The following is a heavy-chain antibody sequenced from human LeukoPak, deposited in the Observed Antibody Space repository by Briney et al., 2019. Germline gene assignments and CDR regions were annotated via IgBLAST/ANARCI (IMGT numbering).Heavy chain of an antibody. J-gene: IGHJ4*02. CDR3: ARDRVEMSTSLSFFDN. CDR1: GYSFVGYY. V-gene: IGHV1-2*02. D-gene: IGHD5-24*01. CDR2: MNPDTGGR. Sequence: ASVKVSCKASGYSFVGYYIHWIRQAHGQGLEWLGWMNPDTGGRKLAQKFQGRVTLTRDTSINTAYMELNSLQSDDTAVYFCARDRVEMSTSLSFFDNWGQGSLITVSS.